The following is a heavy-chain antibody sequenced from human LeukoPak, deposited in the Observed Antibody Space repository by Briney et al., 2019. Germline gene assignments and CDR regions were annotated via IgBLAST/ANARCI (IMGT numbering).Heavy chain of an antibody. Sequence: GGSLRLSCAAPGFLVNANHMNWVRQAPGKGLEWVSAISGSGGSTYYADSVKGRFTISRDNSKNTLYLQMNSLRAEDTAVYYCAKYSSSWYLVDYWGQGTLVTVSS. CDR3: AKYSSSWYLVDY. D-gene: IGHD6-13*01. V-gene: IGHV3-23*01. J-gene: IGHJ4*02. CDR2: ISGSGGST. CDR1: GFLVNANH.